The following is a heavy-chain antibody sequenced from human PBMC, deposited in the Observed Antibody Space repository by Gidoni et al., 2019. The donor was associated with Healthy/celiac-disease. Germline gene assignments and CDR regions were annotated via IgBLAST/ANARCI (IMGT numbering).Heavy chain of an antibody. V-gene: IGHV3-48*02. J-gene: IGHJ4*02. CDR2: ISSSSSTI. CDR1: GFTFSSYS. D-gene: IGHD6-13*01. CDR3: ARDRGSSWYESHFDY. Sequence: EVQLVESGGGLVQPGGSLRLSCAASGFTFSSYSMNWVRQAPGKGLEGVSYISSSSSTIYYADSVKGRFTISRDNAKNSLYLQMNSLRDEDTAVYYCARDRGSSWYESHFDYWGQGTLVTVSS.